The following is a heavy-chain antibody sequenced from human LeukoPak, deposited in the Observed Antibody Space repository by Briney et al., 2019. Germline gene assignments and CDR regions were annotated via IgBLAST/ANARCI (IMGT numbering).Heavy chain of an antibody. J-gene: IGHJ4*02. CDR2: MNPNSGNT. D-gene: IGHD5-24*01. V-gene: IGHV1-8*01. CDR3: ARAYLGWLQNARIFDY. Sequence: ASVKVSCKASGYTFTSYDINWVRQATGQGLEWMGWMNPNSGNTGYAQKFQGRVTMTRNTSISTAYMELSSLRSEDTAVYYCARAYLGWLQNARIFDYWGQGTLVTVSS. CDR1: GYTFTSYD.